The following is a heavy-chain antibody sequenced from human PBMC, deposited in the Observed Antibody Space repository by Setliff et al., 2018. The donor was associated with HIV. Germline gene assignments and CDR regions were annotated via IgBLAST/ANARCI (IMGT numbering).Heavy chain of an antibody. CDR2: INHSGRT. Sequence: KTSETLSLTCAVYGGSFTNYFWSWIRQSPGKGLEWIGEINHSGRTKYNPSLKSRVTMSVDTSKNQFSLTLRSLTAADTAVYYCGRWGHGYNSYDHWGQGTLVTVSS. CDR3: GRWGHGYNSYDH. J-gene: IGHJ4*02. CDR1: GGSFTNYF. D-gene: IGHD5-12*01. V-gene: IGHV4-34*10.